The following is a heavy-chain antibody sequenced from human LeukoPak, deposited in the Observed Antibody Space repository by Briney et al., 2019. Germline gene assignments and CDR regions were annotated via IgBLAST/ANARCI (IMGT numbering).Heavy chain of an antibody. CDR1: GFTFSGYA. D-gene: IGHD3-22*01. CDR3: AREGRYYYDSSGWNHAFDI. J-gene: IGHJ3*02. CDR2: ISGSGSST. V-gene: IGHV3-23*01. Sequence: GGSLRLSCAASGFTFSGYAMSWVRQAPGKGLEWVSTISGSGSSTYYADSVKGRFTISRDNSKNTLYLQMNSLRAEDTAVYYCAREGRYYYDSSGWNHAFDIWGQGTMVTVSS.